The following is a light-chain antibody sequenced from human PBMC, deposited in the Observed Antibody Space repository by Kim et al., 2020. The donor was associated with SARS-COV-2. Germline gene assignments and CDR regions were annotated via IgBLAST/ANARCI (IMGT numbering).Light chain of an antibody. CDR1: SDHTTYA. CDR2: LDSDGRH. CDR3: QTWDTGTVV. Sequence: ASVKRTCTLSSDHTTYAIAWHQQQPEKGPRYLMKLDSDGRHIKGDGIPYRFSGSSSGPERFLIISSLQSEDEADYYCQTWDTGTVVFGGGTQLTVL. V-gene: IGLV4-69*01. J-gene: IGLJ2*01.